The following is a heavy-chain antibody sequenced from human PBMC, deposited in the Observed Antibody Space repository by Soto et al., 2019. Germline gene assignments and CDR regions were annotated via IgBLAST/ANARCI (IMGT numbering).Heavy chain of an antibody. CDR3: AKVHDSSGYMYYFDY. Sequence: GGSLRLSCAASGFTFSSYGMHWVRQAPGKGLEWVAVISYDGSNKYYADSVKGRFTISRDNSKNTLYLQMNSLRAEDTAVYYCAKVHDSSGYMYYFDYWGQGTLVTVSS. D-gene: IGHD3-22*01. CDR2: ISYDGSNK. J-gene: IGHJ4*02. CDR1: GFTFSSYG. V-gene: IGHV3-30*18.